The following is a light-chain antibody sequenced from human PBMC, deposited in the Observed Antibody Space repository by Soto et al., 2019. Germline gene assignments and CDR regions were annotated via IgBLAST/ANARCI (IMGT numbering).Light chain of an antibody. CDR1: SSNIGSSY. Sequence: QSVLTQPPSTSGTPGQRVTISCSGSSSNIGSSYVFWFQHLPGTAPKLLMYNNNQRPSGVPDRVSASKSGTSAPLAISGRRSEDEADYYCAAWDDRVSGYVFGTGTKATVL. J-gene: IGLJ1*01. CDR2: NNN. CDR3: AAWDDRVSGYV. V-gene: IGLV1-47*02.